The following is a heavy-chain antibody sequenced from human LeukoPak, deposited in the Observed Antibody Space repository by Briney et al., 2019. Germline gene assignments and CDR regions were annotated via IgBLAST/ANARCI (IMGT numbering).Heavy chain of an antibody. D-gene: IGHD3-9*01. V-gene: IGHV4-39*07. CDR1: GGSISSSSHY. Sequence: PSETLSLTCTVSGGSISSSSHYWAWIRQPPGKGLERIGSIDYSGSTNYNPSLKSRVTISVDTSKNQFFLKVTSVTAADTAVYYCARGAREGLRYFDWLPPADYWGQGTQVTVSS. CDR2: IDYSGST. J-gene: IGHJ4*02. CDR3: ARGAREGLRYFDWLPPADY.